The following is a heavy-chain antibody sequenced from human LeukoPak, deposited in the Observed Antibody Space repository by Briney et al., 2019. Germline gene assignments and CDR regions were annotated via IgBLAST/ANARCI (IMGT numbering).Heavy chain of an antibody. CDR3: ARATPTPVSAFDI. CDR1: GFTFSSYS. Sequence: GGSLRLSCAASGFTFSSYSMNWVRQAPGKGLEWVSYITSSSNAIYYADSVKGRFTISRDNAKNSLYLQMNSLRAEDTAVYYCARATPTPVSAFDIWGQGTMVTASS. CDR2: ITSSSNAI. D-gene: IGHD5/OR15-5a*01. V-gene: IGHV3-48*01. J-gene: IGHJ3*02.